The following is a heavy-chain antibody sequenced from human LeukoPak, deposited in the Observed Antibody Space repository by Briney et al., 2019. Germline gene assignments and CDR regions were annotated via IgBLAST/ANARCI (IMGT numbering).Heavy chain of an antibody. Sequence: PGGSLRLSCAASGFTFSSYWMSWVRQAPGKGLEWVANIKQDGSEKYYVDSVKGRFTISRDNAKNSLYLQMNSLRAEDTAVYYCARSQSVDSSSSVWGDYYYYMDVWGKGTTVTVSS. CDR3: ARSQSVDSSSSVWGDYYYYMDV. D-gene: IGHD6-6*01. J-gene: IGHJ6*03. CDR1: GFTFSSYW. V-gene: IGHV3-7*01. CDR2: IKQDGSEK.